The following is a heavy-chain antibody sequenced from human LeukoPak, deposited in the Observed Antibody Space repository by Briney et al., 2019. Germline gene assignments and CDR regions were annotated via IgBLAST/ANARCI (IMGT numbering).Heavy chain of an antibody. CDR3: ASCYYYGSGSYWGYFDY. CDR2: IIPIFGTA. CDR1: GGTFSSYA. Sequence: GASVKVSCKASGGTFSSYAISWVRQAPGQGLEWMGGIIPIFGTANYAQKFQGRVTITTDESTSTAYMELSSLRSEDTAVYYCASCYYYGSGSYWGYFDYWGQGILVTVSS. D-gene: IGHD3-10*01. J-gene: IGHJ4*02. V-gene: IGHV1-69*05.